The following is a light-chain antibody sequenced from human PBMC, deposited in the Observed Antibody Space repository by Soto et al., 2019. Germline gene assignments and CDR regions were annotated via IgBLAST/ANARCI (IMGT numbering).Light chain of an antibody. CDR1: QSLLHSNGYNY. Sequence: DIVMTQSQLSLPVTPGEPASISCRSSQSLLHSNGYNYLDWYLQKPGQSPQLLIYLGSNRASGVPDRFSGSGSGTDFTLTISSLQPEDFATYYCQHSYSAPLTFGGGTKVDIK. CDR3: QHSYSAPLT. V-gene: IGKV2-28*01. CDR2: LGS. J-gene: IGKJ4*01.